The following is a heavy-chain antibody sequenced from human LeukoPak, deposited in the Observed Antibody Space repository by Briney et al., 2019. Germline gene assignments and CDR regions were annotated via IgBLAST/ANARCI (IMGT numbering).Heavy chain of an antibody. CDR2: IYWGDDK. Sequence: SGPTLVNPTETLTLTCTFSGFSLSTSGVGLGWIRQPPGKALEWLALIYWGDDKRYSPSLKSRLPITKDTSKNQVVLTMTTMDPVDTATFYCAHRRSGGTHLSQWGQGTLVTVSS. J-gene: IGHJ4*02. D-gene: IGHD2-15*01. V-gene: IGHV2-5*02. CDR3: AHRRSGGTHLSQ. CDR1: GFSLSTSGVG.